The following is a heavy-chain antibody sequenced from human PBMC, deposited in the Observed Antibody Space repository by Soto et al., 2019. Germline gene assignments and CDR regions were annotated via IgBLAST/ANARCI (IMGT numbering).Heavy chain of an antibody. D-gene: IGHD2-2*01. CDR1: GFTFSSYA. Sequence: GGSLRLSCAASGFTFSSYAMSWVRQAPGKGLEWVSAISGSGGSTYYADSVKGRFTISRDNSKNTLYLQMNSLRAEDTAVYYCARELYCSSTSCYLGEGTYDYWGQGTLVTVSS. CDR2: ISGSGGST. V-gene: IGHV3-23*01. J-gene: IGHJ4*02. CDR3: ARELYCSSTSCYLGEGTYDY.